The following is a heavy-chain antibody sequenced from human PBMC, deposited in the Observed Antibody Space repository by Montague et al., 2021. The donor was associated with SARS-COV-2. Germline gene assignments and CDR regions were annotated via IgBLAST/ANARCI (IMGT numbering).Heavy chain of an antibody. D-gene: IGHD3-10*01. CDR2: IYEDGTT. J-gene: IGHJ6*02. Sequence: SETLSLTSDVFRGSISDDYWWSWVRQPPGKGLEWIGEIYEDGTTKYNPSLKSRVTILVDKSKNQISLHLRSVTAADTAVYFCARWAHGSGSLVEGMDVWSQGTTVTVSS. CDR1: RGSISDDYW. CDR3: ARWAHGSGSLVEGMDV. V-gene: IGHV4-4*02.